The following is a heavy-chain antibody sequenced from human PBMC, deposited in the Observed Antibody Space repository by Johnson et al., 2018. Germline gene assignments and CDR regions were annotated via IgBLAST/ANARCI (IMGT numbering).Heavy chain of an antibody. CDR2: IIPLFGTT. D-gene: IGHD5-12*01. CDR1: GGTLSSYA. J-gene: IGHJ6*02. Sequence: QVQLVQSGAEVKKXGSSVKVSCKVSGGTLSSYAISWVRQAPGQGLEWLGGIIPLFGTTNYAQKFQGRVTITSAESTSTAYMEMSSLRSEDTAVSYCARDLVEFQKYYSGYDYYNYCGMDVWGQGTTVSVSS. V-gene: IGHV1-69*05. CDR3: ARDLVEFQKYYSGYDYYNYCGMDV.